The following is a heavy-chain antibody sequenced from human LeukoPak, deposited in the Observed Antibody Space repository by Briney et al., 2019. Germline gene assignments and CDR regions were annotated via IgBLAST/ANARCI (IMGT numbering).Heavy chain of an antibody. Sequence: SETLSLTCTVSGGSISSYYWSWIRQPPGKGLEWIGYIYYGGNTNYNPSLKSRVTISIDTSNNQFSLKLTSVTAADTAVYYCARTRITSAGLLDNGGRGTLVTVS. CDR1: GGSISSYY. V-gene: IGHV4-59*08. J-gene: IGHJ4*02. CDR3: ARTRITSAGLLDN. CDR2: IYYGGNT. D-gene: IGHD6-25*01.